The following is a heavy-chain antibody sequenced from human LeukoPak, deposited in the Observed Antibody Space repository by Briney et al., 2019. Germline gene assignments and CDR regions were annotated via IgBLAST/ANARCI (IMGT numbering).Heavy chain of an antibody. D-gene: IGHD2-15*01. V-gene: IGHV4-39*07. J-gene: IGHJ4*02. CDR2: IYYSGNT. CDR1: GGSISSKSYY. Sequence: SETLSLTCTVSGGSISSKSYYWGWIRQPPGKGLEWIGTIYYSGNTFYSPSLKSRVTISVDTSKNQFSLKLKSVTAADTAVYYCARDPRGPYDYWGQGTLVSVSS. CDR3: ARDPRGPYDY.